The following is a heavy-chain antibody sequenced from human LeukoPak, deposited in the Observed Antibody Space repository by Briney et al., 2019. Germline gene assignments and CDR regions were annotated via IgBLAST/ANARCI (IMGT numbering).Heavy chain of an antibody. CDR3: AKDFRRLWP. Sequence: GGSLRLSCAASGFTFSSYNMNWVRQAPGKGLEWVSSISRSNNYIYYADSVRGRFTISRDNSKNTLYLQMNSLRAEDTAIYYCAKDFRRLWPWGQGTLVTVSS. CDR1: GFTFSSYN. V-gene: IGHV3-21*04. CDR2: ISRSNNYI. D-gene: IGHD3-16*01. J-gene: IGHJ4*02.